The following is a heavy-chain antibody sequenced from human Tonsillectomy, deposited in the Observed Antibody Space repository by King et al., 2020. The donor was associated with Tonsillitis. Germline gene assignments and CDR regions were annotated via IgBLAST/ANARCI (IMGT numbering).Heavy chain of an antibody. CDR1: GFTFSSYA. Sequence: VQLVESGGGLVQPGGSLRLSCAASGFTFSSYAMQWVRQAPGKGLEYVSAISSNGGSIYYANSVKGRFSISRDNSKNTLYLQMGSLRPEDMAVYYCARGGYSTGWYPAVFDYWGQGTLVTVSS. CDR3: ARGGYSTGWYPAVFDY. V-gene: IGHV3-64*01. J-gene: IGHJ4*02. CDR2: ISSNGGSI. D-gene: IGHD6-19*01.